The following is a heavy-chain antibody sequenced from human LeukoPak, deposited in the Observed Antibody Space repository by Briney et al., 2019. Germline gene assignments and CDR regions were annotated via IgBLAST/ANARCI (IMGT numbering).Heavy chain of an antibody. J-gene: IGHJ5*02. V-gene: IGHV4-31*03. CDR2: IYYSGST. CDR1: GGSISSSSYY. CDR3: ARAKRFDP. Sequence: PSETLSLTCTVSGGSISSSSYYWSWIRQHPGKGLEWIGYIYYSGSTYYNPSLKSRVTISVDTSKNQFSLKLSSVTAADTAVYYCARAKRFDPWGQGTLVTVSS.